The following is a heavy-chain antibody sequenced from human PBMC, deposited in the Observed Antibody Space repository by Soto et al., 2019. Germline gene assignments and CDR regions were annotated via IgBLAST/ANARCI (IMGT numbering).Heavy chain of an antibody. CDR3: ARGYCSGSSCYSASDY. CDR1: GYTFTSYG. Sequence: ASVKVSCKASGYTFTSYGISWVRQAPGQGLEWMGWISAYNGNTNYAQKLQGRVTMTTDTSTSTAYMELRSLRSDDTAVYYCARGYCSGSSCYSASDYWGQGTQVTVSS. V-gene: IGHV1-18*01. J-gene: IGHJ4*02. CDR2: ISAYNGNT. D-gene: IGHD2-15*01.